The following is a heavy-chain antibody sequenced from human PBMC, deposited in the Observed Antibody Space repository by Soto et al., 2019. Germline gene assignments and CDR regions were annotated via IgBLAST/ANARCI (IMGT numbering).Heavy chain of an antibody. J-gene: IGHJ6*02. CDR2: IIPIFGTA. D-gene: IGHD2-2*01. CDR1: GGTFSSYA. CDR3: ARTGSSYYGMDV. Sequence: GXSVKVSCKASGGTFSSYAISWVRQAPGQGLEWMGGIIPIFGTANYAQKFQGRVTITADESTSTAYMELSSLRSEDTAVYYCARTGSSYYGMDVWGQGTTVTVSS. V-gene: IGHV1-69*13.